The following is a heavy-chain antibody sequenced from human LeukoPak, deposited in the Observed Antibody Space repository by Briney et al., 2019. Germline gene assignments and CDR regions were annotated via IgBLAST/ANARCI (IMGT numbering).Heavy chain of an antibody. CDR3: ARDYVAVAQLDY. V-gene: IGHV3-30*04. CDR1: GFTFSSYA. D-gene: IGHD6-19*01. Sequence: GGSLRLSCAASGFTFSSYAMHWVRQAPGKGLEWVAVISYDGSNKYYVDSVKGRFTISRDNSKNTLYLQMNSLRAEDTAVYYCARDYVAVAQLDYWGQGTLVTVSS. CDR2: ISYDGSNK. J-gene: IGHJ4*02.